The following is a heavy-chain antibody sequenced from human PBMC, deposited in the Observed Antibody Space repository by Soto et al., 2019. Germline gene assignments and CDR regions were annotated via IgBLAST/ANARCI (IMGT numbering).Heavy chain of an antibody. CDR3: ARSYDSSGYSLDY. Sequence: SETLSLTCAVYGGSFSGYYWNWIRQPPGKGLEWIGYIYHSGSTYYNPSLKSRVTISVDRSKSQFSLKLSSVTAADTAVYYCARSYDSSGYSLDYWGQGTLVTVSS. V-gene: IGHV4-34*01. CDR2: IYHSGST. D-gene: IGHD3-22*01. J-gene: IGHJ4*02. CDR1: GGSFSGYY.